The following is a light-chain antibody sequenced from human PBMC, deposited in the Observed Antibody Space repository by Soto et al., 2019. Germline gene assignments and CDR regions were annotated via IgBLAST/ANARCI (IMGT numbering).Light chain of an antibody. CDR2: NTN. V-gene: IGLV8-61*01. CDR3: VLYMGGGIWV. CDR1: SGSVSTNTY. Sequence: QTVVTQEPSFSVSPGGTVTLTCGLNSGSVSTNTYPSWYQRTPGRAPRTLIYNTNTRSSGVPDRFSGSILGNKAALTITGAQADYESDYYCVLYMGGGIWVFGGGTKLTVL. J-gene: IGLJ3*02.